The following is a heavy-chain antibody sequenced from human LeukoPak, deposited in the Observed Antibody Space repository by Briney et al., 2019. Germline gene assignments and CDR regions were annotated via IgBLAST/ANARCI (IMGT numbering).Heavy chain of an antibody. CDR1: GGSISSSDYY. CDR3: ARSVDIWSRHWIDP. D-gene: IGHD3-3*01. V-gene: IGHV4-39*01. CDR2: IYYSGST. Sequence: PSETLSLTCTVSGGSISSSDYYWVWIRQPPGEGLEWIGCIYYSGSTYYNPSLKSLATISVDTSKNQFSLKLSSVMAADTAVYYCARSVDIWSRHWIDPWGQGTLVTVSS. J-gene: IGHJ5*02.